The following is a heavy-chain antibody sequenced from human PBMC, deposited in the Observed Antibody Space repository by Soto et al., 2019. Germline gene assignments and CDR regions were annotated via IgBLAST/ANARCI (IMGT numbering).Heavy chain of an antibody. CDR1: RFSLSTYW. Sequence: GSLRLSCEASRFSLSTYWMYWVRQAPGKGLMWVSRINSDGGIINYADSVKGRFTISRDNAKNTLYLQMNSLRTGDTAVYYCARDLGKYDRHYFDNWGQGTLVTVSS. D-gene: IGHD3-9*01. CDR2: INSDGGII. V-gene: IGHV3-74*01. CDR3: ARDLGKYDRHYFDN. J-gene: IGHJ4*02.